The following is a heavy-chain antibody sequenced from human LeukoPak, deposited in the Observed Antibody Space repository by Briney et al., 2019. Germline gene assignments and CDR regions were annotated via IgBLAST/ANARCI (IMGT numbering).Heavy chain of an antibody. V-gene: IGHV4-34*01. CDR3: ARPRLLYGSGPILV. Sequence: SETLSPTCAVYGGSFSGYYWSWIRQPPGKGLEWIGEMSHSGYPNYNPSLKSRVAISVDTSKNQFSLNLTSVTAADTAVYYCARPRLLYGSGPILVWGQGNLVTVSS. CDR1: GGSFSGYY. CDR2: MSHSGYP. D-gene: IGHD3-10*01. J-gene: IGHJ4*02.